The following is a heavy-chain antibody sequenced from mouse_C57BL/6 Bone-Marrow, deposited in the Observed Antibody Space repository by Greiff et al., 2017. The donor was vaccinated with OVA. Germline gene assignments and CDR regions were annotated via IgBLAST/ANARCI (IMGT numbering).Heavy chain of an antibody. J-gene: IGHJ1*03. Sequence: VQLQQPGAELVKPGASVKLSCKASGYTFTSYWMHWVKQRPGRGLEWIGRIDPNSGGTKYNEKFKSKATLTVDKPCSTAYMQLSRLTSEDSAVYYCARGDYYGSGGWYFYVWGTGTTVTVSS. V-gene: IGHV1-72*01. D-gene: IGHD1-1*01. CDR1: GYTFTSYW. CDR3: ARGDYYGSGGWYFYV. CDR2: IDPNSGGT.